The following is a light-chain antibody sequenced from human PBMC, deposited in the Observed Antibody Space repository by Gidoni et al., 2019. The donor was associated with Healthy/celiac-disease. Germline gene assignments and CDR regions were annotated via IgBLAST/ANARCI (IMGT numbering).Light chain of an antibody. Sequence: SSELTQDPAVSVALGQTVRLTCQGDSLRSYYASWYQQKPGQAPVLVIYGKNNRPSGIPDRCSGSSSGNTASLTITGAQAEDEADYYCNSRDSSGNHLDVVFGGGTKLTVL. CDR1: SLRSYY. CDR3: NSRDSSGNHLDVV. CDR2: GKN. V-gene: IGLV3-19*01. J-gene: IGLJ2*01.